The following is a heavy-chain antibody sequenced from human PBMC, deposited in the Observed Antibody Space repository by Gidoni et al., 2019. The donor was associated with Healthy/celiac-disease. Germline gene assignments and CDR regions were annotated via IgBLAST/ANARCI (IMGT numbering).Heavy chain of an antibody. J-gene: IGHJ6*02. Sequence: QVQLVQSGAEVKKPGSSVKVSCKASGGTFSSYAISWGRQAPGQGLEWMGGIIPIFGTANYAQKFQGRVTITADKSTSTAYMELSSLRSEDTAVYYCASPGPRNCTNGVCYRYYGMDVWGQGTTVTVSS. CDR2: IIPIFGTA. CDR3: ASPGPRNCTNGVCYRYYGMDV. V-gene: IGHV1-69*06. CDR1: GGTFSSYA. D-gene: IGHD2-8*01.